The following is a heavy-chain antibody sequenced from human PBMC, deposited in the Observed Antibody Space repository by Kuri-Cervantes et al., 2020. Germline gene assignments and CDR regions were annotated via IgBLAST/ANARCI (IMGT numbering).Heavy chain of an antibody. Sequence: SCAVSGGSISSSNWWSWVRQPPGKGLEWIGEIYHSGSTNYNPSLKSRVTISVDKSKNQFSLKLSSVTAADTAVYYCARARSRDFFGAFLDYWGQGTLVTVSS. CDR2: IYHSGST. V-gene: IGHV4-4*02. J-gene: IGHJ4*02. D-gene: IGHD3-3*01. CDR1: GGSISSSNW. CDR3: ARARSRDFFGAFLDY.